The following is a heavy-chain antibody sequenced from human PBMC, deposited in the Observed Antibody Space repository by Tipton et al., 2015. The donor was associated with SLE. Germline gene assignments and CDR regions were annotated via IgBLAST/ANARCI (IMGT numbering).Heavy chain of an antibody. V-gene: IGHV1-58*01. J-gene: IGHJ6*02. CDR2: IVVGSGNT. D-gene: IGHD4-17*01. Sequence: QLVQSGAEVKKPGTSVKFSCKASGFTFSNSAVQWVRQARGQRLEWIGWIVVGSGNTNYAQKFQERVTITRDMSTSTAYMELSRLRSEDTAVYYCAADWSYGAHGVHYGMDVWGQGATVTVSS. CDR1: GFTFSNSA. CDR3: AADWSYGAHGVHYGMDV.